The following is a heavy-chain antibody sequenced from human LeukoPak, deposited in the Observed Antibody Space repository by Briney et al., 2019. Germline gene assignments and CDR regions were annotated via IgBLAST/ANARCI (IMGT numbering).Heavy chain of an antibody. V-gene: IGHV4-39*01. CDR2: IYYSGST. CDR1: GDSIRNSNYY. D-gene: IGHD3-3*01. Sequence: SETLSLTGTVSGDSIRNSNYYWGWIRQPPGKGLEWLGSIYYSGSTYYNPSLKSRVTIFLDTSTNQFYLKLSSVTAADTAVYYCARLFAVVTRFFDYWGQGTLVTVSS. CDR3: ARLFAVVTRFFDY. J-gene: IGHJ4*02.